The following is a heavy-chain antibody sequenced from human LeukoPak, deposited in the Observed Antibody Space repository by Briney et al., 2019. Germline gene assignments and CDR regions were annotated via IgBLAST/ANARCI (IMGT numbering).Heavy chain of an antibody. V-gene: IGHV4-39*07. Sequence: SETLSLTCTVSGGSINTSPYYWGWVRQPPEKGLEWLGSISYSGTAYYNPSLRSRVTVSRDTSKNQFSLNLNSVTAADTAVYYCVRVRTGSISDHWGQGILVIVPS. J-gene: IGHJ4*02. CDR2: ISYSGTA. CDR3: VRVRTGSISDH. D-gene: IGHD2-8*02. CDR1: GGSINTSPYY.